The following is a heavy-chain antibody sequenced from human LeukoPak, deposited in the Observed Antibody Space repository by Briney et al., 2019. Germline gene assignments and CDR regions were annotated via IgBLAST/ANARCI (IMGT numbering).Heavy chain of an antibody. CDR1: GGPISSSSYY. V-gene: IGHV4-39*01. J-gene: IGHJ4*02. CDR3: ARGRTTYSSGSLLADY. D-gene: IGHD6-25*01. Sequence: TSETLSLTCTVSGGPISSSSYYWGWIRQPPGKGLEWIGSIYYSGSTYYNPSLKSRVTISVDTSKNQFSLKLSSVTAVDTAVYYCARGRTTYSSGSLLADYWGRGTLVTVSS. CDR2: IYYSGST.